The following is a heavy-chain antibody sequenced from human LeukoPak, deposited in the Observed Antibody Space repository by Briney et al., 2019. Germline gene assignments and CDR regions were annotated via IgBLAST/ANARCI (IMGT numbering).Heavy chain of an antibody. V-gene: IGHV3-48*01. CDR3: ARGTGRGYSYGYYGAFDI. Sequence: GGSLRLSCAASGFTFSSYSMNWVRQAPGKGLEWLSYISSSSSTIYYADSVKGRFTISRDNAKNSLYLQMNSLRAEDTAVYYCARGTGRGYSYGYYGAFDIWGQGTMVTVSS. CDR2: ISSSSSTI. J-gene: IGHJ3*02. CDR1: GFTFSSYS. D-gene: IGHD5-18*01.